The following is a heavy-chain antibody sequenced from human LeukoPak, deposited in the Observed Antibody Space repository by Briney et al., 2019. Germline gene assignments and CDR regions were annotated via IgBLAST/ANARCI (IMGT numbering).Heavy chain of an antibody. D-gene: IGHD6-19*01. Sequence: SETLSLTCAVYDGSFSGYYWSWIRQPPGKGLEWIGEIIDSGSTNYNPSLKSRFTISVDTSKNQLSLKLGSVTAADTAVYYCANDSSGFGYWGQGTLVTVSS. CDR3: ANDSSGFGY. CDR1: DGSFSGYY. CDR2: IIDSGST. J-gene: IGHJ4*02. V-gene: IGHV4-34*12.